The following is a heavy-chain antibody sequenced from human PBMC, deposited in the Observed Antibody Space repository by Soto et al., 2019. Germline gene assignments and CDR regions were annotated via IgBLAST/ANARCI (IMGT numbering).Heavy chain of an antibody. CDR3: AREDSWWFDP. CDR1: GFTFSSYW. J-gene: IGHJ5*02. CDR2: MNSDGSGT. D-gene: IGHD2-15*01. Sequence: GGSLRLSCAASGFTFSSYWMHWVRQAPGKGLVWVSRMNSDGSGTSYADSVKGRFTISRDNAKNTVYLQMNSLRAEDTAVYYCAREDSWWFDPWGQGALVTVSS. V-gene: IGHV3-74*01.